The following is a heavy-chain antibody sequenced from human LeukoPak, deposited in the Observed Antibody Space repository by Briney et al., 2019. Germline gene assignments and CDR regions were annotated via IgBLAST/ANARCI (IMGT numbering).Heavy chain of an antibody. Sequence: GGSLRLSCAASGFTFSSYSINWVRQAPGKGLEWVSSISSSSSYIYYADSVKGRFTISRDNAKNSLYLQMNSLRAEDTAVYYCAREWGSGSYYNAEVDWGQGTLVTVSS. J-gene: IGHJ4*02. V-gene: IGHV3-21*01. CDR1: GFTFSSYS. CDR3: AREWGSGSYYNAEVD. D-gene: IGHD3-10*01. CDR2: ISSSSSYI.